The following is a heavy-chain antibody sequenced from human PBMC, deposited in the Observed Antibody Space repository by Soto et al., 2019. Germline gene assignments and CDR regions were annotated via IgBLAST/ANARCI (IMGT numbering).Heavy chain of an antibody. Sequence: QVHLVESGGGVVQPGTSLRLSCTASGFRFSDYGMDWVRQAPGKGLEWVSRVLYDGSKKYYAASVKGRFTISRDNPCNTLDLQMDSLRADDTAVYYCVKDLALMGDYWGHGTPVTVSS. J-gene: IGHJ4*01. D-gene: IGHD3-16*01. CDR1: GFRFSDYG. CDR2: VLYDGSKK. CDR3: VKDLALMGDY. V-gene: IGHV3-30*18.